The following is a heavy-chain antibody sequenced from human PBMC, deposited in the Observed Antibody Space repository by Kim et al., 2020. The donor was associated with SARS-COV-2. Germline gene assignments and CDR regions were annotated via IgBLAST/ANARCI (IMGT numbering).Heavy chain of an antibody. D-gene: IGHD5-12*01. Sequence: NYTPSLKGRVTISVDTSKNQFSLKLSSVTAADTAVYYCARKRGYSGSIDYWGQGTLVTVSS. J-gene: IGHJ4*02. V-gene: IGHV4-59*01. CDR3: ARKRGYSGSIDY.